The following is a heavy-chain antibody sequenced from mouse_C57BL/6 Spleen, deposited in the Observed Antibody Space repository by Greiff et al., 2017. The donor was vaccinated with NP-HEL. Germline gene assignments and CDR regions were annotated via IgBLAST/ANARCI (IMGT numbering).Heavy chain of an antibody. D-gene: IGHD2-5*01. V-gene: IGHV14-2*01. CDR3: APYYSNDVGAMDY. CDR1: GFNIQDYY. CDR2: IDPEDGET. Sequence: EVQLQQSGAELVTPGASVKLSCTASGFNIQDYYMHWVKQRTEQGLEWIGRIDPEDGETKSAPNFQGKATITADPSSNTAYLQLSSLTSEDTAVYYCAPYYSNDVGAMDYWGQGTSVTVSS. J-gene: IGHJ4*01.